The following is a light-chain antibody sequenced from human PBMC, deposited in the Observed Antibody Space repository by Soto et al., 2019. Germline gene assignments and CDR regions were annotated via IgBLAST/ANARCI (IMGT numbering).Light chain of an antibody. V-gene: IGKV1-5*01. CDR1: QSISIW. J-gene: IGKJ2*01. CDR3: QQYNSYSHT. CDR2: DAS. Sequence: DIQMTQSPSTLSASVGDRVTITCRASQSISIWLAWYQQKPGKAPKVLIYDASSLKSGVPSRFSGSGSGTEFILTISSLQPDDFATYSCQQYNSYSHTFGQGTKLEIK.